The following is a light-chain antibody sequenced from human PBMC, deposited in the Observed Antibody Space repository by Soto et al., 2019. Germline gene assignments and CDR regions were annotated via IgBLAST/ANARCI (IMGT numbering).Light chain of an antibody. V-gene: IGKV3-20*01. J-gene: IGKJ5*01. CDR1: QSVSSSY. Sequence: EIVLTQSPGTLSLSPGERATLSCRASQSVSSSYSAWYQQKPGRAPRLLIYGAYSRATGIPDRFSGSGSGTDFTLTISRLEPEDLAVYYCQQYGSSPPVTFGQGTRLEIK. CDR3: QQYGSSPPVT. CDR2: GAY.